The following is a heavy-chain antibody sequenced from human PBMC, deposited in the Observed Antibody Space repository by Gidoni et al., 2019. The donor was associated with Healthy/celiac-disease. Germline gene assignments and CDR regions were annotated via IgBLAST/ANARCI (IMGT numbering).Heavy chain of an antibody. CDR2: IKSKTDGGTT. CDR3: TTDGLPGLTFDI. J-gene: IGHJ3*02. CDR1: GFTFSTAW. D-gene: IGHD5-12*01. Sequence: EVQLVESGGGLVKPGGALSISCAASGFTFSTAWMSWVRQAPGKGLEWVGRIKSKTDGGTTDYAAPVKGRFTISRDDSKNTLYLQMNSLKTEDTAVYYCTTDGLPGLTFDIWGQGTMVTVSS. V-gene: IGHV3-15*01.